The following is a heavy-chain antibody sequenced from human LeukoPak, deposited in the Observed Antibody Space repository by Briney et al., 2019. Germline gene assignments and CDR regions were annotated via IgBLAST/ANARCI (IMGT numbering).Heavy chain of an antibody. V-gene: IGHV4-59*01. CDR3: ARGPYYYDSSGYHTPFDY. J-gene: IGHJ4*02. CDR2: IYYSGST. Sequence: PSETPSLTCTVSGGSISSYYWSWIRQPPGKGLEWIGYIYYSGSTNYNPSLKSRVTISVDTSKNQFSLKLSSVTAADTAVYYCARGPYYYDSSGYHTPFDYWGQGTLVTVSS. CDR1: GGSISSYY. D-gene: IGHD3-22*01.